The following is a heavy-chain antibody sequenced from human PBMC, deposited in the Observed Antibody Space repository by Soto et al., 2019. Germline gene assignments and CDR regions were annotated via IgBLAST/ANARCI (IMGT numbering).Heavy chain of an antibody. Sequence: ASVKVSCKASGYTFTSYDINWVRQATGQGLEWMGWMNPNSGNTGYAQKFQGRVTMTRNTSISTAYMELSSLRSEDTAVYYCARLSGGDGHSSRYYYYYMDVWGKGTTVTVSS. D-gene: IGHD3-16*02. J-gene: IGHJ6*03. V-gene: IGHV1-8*01. CDR2: MNPNSGNT. CDR3: ARLSGGDGHSSRYYYYYMDV. CDR1: GYTFTSYD.